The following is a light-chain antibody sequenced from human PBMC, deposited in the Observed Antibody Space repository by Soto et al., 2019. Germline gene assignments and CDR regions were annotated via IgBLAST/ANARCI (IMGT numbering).Light chain of an antibody. Sequence: EIVMTQSPATLSVSPGERAILSCRASQSVSSDLAWYQQKPGQAPRLLIYGASTRATGIPARFSGSGSGTEFTLTISSLQSEDFEVYYCQQYHYWPPLTFGGGTKVEI. CDR3: QQYHYWPPLT. V-gene: IGKV3D-15*01. CDR1: QSVSSD. J-gene: IGKJ4*01. CDR2: GAS.